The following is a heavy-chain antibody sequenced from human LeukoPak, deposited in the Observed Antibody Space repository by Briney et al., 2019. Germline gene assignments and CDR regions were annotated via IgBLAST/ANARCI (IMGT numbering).Heavy chain of an antibody. D-gene: IGHD3-3*01. Sequence: GGSLRLSCAASGFTFSSYGMHWVRQAPGKGLEWVAVIWYDGSNKYYVDSVKGRFTIFRDNSKNTLYLQMNSLITEDAAVYYCARDRASFPSYYDFWSGRSYYYYGMDVWGQGNTVTVSS. CDR2: IWYDGSNK. J-gene: IGHJ6*02. V-gene: IGHV3-33*01. CDR3: ARDRASFPSYYDFWSGRSYYYYGMDV. CDR1: GFTFSSYG.